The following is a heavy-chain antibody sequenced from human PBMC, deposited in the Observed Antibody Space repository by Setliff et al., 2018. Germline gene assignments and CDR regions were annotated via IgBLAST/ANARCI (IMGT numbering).Heavy chain of an antibody. Sequence: ASVQVSCKASGYTFTNYGVTWVRQAPGQGLEWMGWIGAYNGNTYNAHKFQGRVTMTSDTXTSTAYMEXRXLXXXXTAXYYCARVTIAVAGYFDFWGQGTLVTVSS. CDR1: GYTFTNYG. V-gene: IGHV1-18*01. D-gene: IGHD6-19*01. CDR2: IGAYNGNT. J-gene: IGHJ4*02. CDR3: ARVTIAVAGYFDF.